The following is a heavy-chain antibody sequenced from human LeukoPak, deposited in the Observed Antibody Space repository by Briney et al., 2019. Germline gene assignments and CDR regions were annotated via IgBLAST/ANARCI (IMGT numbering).Heavy chain of an antibody. CDR1: GGSISSGGYY. J-gene: IGHJ6*03. CDR2: IYYSGST. D-gene: IGHD6-6*01. Sequence: SETLSLTCTVSGGSISSGGYYWSWIRQHPGKGLEWIGYIYYSGSTYYNPSLKSRVTISVDTSKNQFSLKLSSVTAADTAVYYCARWSGSVTARNYYYYMDVWGEGTTVTVSS. CDR3: ARWSGSVTARNYYYYMDV. V-gene: IGHV4-31*03.